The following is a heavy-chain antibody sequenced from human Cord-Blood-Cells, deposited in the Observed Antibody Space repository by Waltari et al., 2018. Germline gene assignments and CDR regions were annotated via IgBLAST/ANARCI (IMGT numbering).Heavy chain of an antibody. V-gene: IGHV4-34*01. Sequence: QVQLQQWGAGLLKPSETRSLTCAVYGGSFSGSYWSWLRQPPGKGLEWIGEINHSGSTNYNPSLKSRVTISVDTSKNQFSLKLSSVTAADTAVYYCARGVPMVRGVTDAFDIWGQGTMVTDSS. J-gene: IGHJ3*02. CDR1: GGSFSGSY. D-gene: IGHD3-10*01. CDR2: INHSGST. CDR3: ARGVPMVRGVTDAFDI.